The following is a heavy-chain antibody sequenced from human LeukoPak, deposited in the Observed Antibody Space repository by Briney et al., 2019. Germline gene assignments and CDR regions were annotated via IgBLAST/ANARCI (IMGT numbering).Heavy chain of an antibody. CDR3: ARVVGRQWLATYNWFDP. CDR2: IYYSGST. CDR1: GGSISSSSYY. Sequence: SETLSLTCTVPGGSISSSSYYWGWIRQPPGKGLEWIGSIYYSGSTYYNPSLKSRVTISVDTSKNQFSLKLSSVTAADTAVYYCARVVGRQWLATYNWFDPWGQGTLVTVSS. J-gene: IGHJ5*02. D-gene: IGHD6-19*01. V-gene: IGHV4-39*01.